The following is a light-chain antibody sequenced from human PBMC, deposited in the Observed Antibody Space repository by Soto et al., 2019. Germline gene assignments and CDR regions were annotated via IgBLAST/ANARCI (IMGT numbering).Light chain of an antibody. CDR2: GAS. CDR3: QQYGTSPRT. Sequence: EIVLTQSPGTLSLSPGERATRSCRASQSISGSNLAWYQQKPGQPPRLLIYGASTRATGIPDRFSGSGSGTDFARTISILEPEDFAVYYCQQYGTSPRTFGQGIKVEIQ. V-gene: IGKV3-20*01. J-gene: IGKJ1*01. CDR1: QSISGSN.